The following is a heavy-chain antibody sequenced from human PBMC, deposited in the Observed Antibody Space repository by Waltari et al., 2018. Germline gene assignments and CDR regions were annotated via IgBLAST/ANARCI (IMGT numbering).Heavy chain of an antibody. CDR2: ITYDGRTK. Sequence: EVQLLESGGGLVQPGGSRRLSCAASGLTFSTHAISGVRLAPGKGLEWVSVITYDGRTKYSADSVRDRFTISRDNSRNTLYLEMNSLRAEDTAVYYCARDWRRSLDFFGWLLFALDFWGQGTLVAVSS. CDR1: GLTFSTHA. J-gene: IGHJ4*02. D-gene: IGHD3-9*01. CDR3: ARDWRRSLDFFGWLLFALDF. V-gene: IGHV3-23*01.